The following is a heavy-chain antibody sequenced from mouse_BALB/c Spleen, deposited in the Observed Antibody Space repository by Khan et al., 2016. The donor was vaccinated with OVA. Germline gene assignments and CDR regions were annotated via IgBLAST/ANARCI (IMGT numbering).Heavy chain of an antibody. CDR1: GFSLTNYG. CDR2: MWSDGST. V-gene: IGHV2-6-1*01. J-gene: IGHJ4*01. CDR3: ASQPYYHYNVMDY. D-gene: IGHD2-10*01. Sequence: VELVESGPGLVAPSQSLSITCTISGFSLTNYGVHWVRQPPGKGLEWLVLMWSDGSTTYNSALKSRLTISKDNSKSQVFLKMNSHQTDDTAMYFCASQPYYHYNVMDYWGQGTSVTVSS.